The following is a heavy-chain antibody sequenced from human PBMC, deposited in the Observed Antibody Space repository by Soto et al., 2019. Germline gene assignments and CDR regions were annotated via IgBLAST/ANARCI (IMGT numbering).Heavy chain of an antibody. CDR3: ASEVYYYDSSGYPTKDAFDI. CDR1: GYTFTSYG. V-gene: IGHV1-18*04. J-gene: IGHJ3*02. Sequence: WASVKVSCKASGYTFTSYGISWVRQAPGQGLEWMGWISAYNGNTNYAQKLQGRVTMTTDTSTSTAYMELRSLRSDDTAVYYCASEVYYYDSSGYPTKDAFDIWGQGTMVTVSS. CDR2: ISAYNGNT. D-gene: IGHD3-22*01.